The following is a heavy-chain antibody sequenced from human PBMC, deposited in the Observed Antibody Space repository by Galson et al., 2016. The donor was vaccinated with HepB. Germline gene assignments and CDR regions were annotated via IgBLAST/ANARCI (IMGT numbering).Heavy chain of an antibody. J-gene: IGHJ2*01. CDR1: GGSISSGDSY. D-gene: IGHD3-9*01. CDR3: ARALFDDISTWNSFFDL. CDR2: IYFSGST. Sequence: TLSLTCSVSGGSISSGDSYWSWIRQHPVRGLEWIGYIYFSGSTNYNPSLKSRVTISVDTSKNYFSLHLSSVTAADTAVYYCARALFDDISTWNSFFDLWCRGTLVTVSS. V-gene: IGHV4-31*03.